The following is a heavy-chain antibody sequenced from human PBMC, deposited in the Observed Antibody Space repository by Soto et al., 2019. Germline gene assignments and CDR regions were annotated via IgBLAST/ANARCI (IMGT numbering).Heavy chain of an antibody. J-gene: IGHJ4*02. V-gene: IGHV3-30-3*01. D-gene: IGHD4-4*01. CDR2: ISYGGINN. Sequence: QVQLVESGGGVVQPGRSLRLSCAASGFTFSNFPMHWVRQAPGKGLEWVAVISYGGINNYYADSVKGRFTISRDDSKNTVYLQMNGLRPEDTAVYFYARTTVVSGTPDFDYWGQGTLVTVSS. CDR1: GFTFSNFP. CDR3: ARTTVVSGTPDFDY.